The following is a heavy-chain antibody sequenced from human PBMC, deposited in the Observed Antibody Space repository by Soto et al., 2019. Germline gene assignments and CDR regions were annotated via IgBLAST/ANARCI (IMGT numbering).Heavy chain of an antibody. D-gene: IGHD1-26*01. CDR2: INPHGGST. Sequence: GSSVKVSCKAPRDTFTSYYINWVRQAPGQGLEWMGVINPHGGSTAYAQKFKGRVTLTRDTSASTVYMEVSSLTSEDTAMYYCARSSGGKVGIIIEGTNWFAPWGQGTLVTVSS. V-gene: IGHV1-46*01. CDR1: RDTFTSYY. CDR3: ARSSGGKVGIIIEGTNWFAP. J-gene: IGHJ5*02.